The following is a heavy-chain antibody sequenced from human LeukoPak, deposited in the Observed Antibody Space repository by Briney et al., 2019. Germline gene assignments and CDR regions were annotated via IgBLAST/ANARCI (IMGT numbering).Heavy chain of an antibody. J-gene: IGHJ4*02. Sequence: SETLSLTCTVSGGSISSYYWSWIRQPAGKGLEWMGRVYNSGSTNYNPSLKSRATMSVDTSKNQFSLKLSSVTAADTAVYYCARNYYDSSGYYPFDYWGQGTLVTVSS. V-gene: IGHV4-4*07. CDR2: VYNSGST. CDR3: ARNYYDSSGYYPFDY. CDR1: GGSISSYY. D-gene: IGHD3-22*01.